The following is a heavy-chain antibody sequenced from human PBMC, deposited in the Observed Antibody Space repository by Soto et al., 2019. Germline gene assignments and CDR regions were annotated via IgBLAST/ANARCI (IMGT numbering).Heavy chain of an antibody. CDR1: GFAFSSYG. Sequence: QVQLVESGGGVVQPGRSLRLSCAASGFAFSSYGMNWVRQAPGKGLEWVAVIWNDGSNKYYLDSVKGRFTISRDHYKSTLYLQMNSLRAEDTAVYFCARSSSDSSYFFDYWGRGTLVTVSS. CDR3: ARSSSDSSYFFDY. V-gene: IGHV3-33*01. J-gene: IGHJ4*02. CDR2: IWNDGSNK. D-gene: IGHD2-21*01.